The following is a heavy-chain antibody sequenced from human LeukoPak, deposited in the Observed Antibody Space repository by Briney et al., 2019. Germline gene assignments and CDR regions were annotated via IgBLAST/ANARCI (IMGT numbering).Heavy chain of an antibody. CDR3: ARLVQGSGTSFDY. J-gene: IGHJ4*02. D-gene: IGHD3-10*01. CDR2: IRIKTDNYAT. V-gene: IGHV3-73*01. Sequence: PGGSLRLSCAASGFIFSGSAMHWVRQASGKGLEGVGRIRIKTDNYATAYSASVKGRFTISRDDSKNTASLQMNSLKTDDTAVYYCARLVQGSGTSFDYWGRGILVTVSS. CDR1: GFIFSGSA.